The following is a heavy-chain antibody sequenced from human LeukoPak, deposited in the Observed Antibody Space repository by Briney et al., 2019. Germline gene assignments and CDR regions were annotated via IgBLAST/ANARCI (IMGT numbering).Heavy chain of an antibody. J-gene: IGHJ5*02. Sequence: SETLSLTCTVSGGSISSSSYYWGWIRQPPGKGLEWIGSIYYSGSTYYNPSLKSRVTISVDTSKNQFSLKLSSVTAADTAVYYCARLYYDFWSGYSTNNWFDPWGQGTLVTVSS. D-gene: IGHD3-3*01. CDR2: IYYSGST. CDR3: ARLYYDFWSGYSTNNWFDP. V-gene: IGHV4-39*07. CDR1: GGSISSSSYY.